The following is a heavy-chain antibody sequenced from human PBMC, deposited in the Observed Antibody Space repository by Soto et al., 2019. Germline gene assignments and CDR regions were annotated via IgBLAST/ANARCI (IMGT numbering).Heavy chain of an antibody. Sequence: ASVKVSCKASGGTFSSYAISWVRQAPGQGLEWMGGIIPIFGTANYAQKFQGRVTITADESTSTAYMELSSLRSEDTAVYYCARGYCSSTSCYWRHYYYGMDVWGQGTTVTVSS. V-gene: IGHV1-69*13. CDR1: GGTFSSYA. CDR2: IIPIFGTA. CDR3: ARGYCSSTSCYWRHYYYGMDV. J-gene: IGHJ6*02. D-gene: IGHD2-2*01.